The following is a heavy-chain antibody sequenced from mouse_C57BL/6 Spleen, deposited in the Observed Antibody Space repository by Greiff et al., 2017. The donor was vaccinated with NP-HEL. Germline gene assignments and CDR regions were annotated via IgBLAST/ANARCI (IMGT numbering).Heavy chain of an antibody. J-gene: IGHJ1*03. CDR3: ARMGVVTVNFDV. Sequence: QVQLQQSGTELVKPGASVKLSCKASGYTFTSYWMHWVKQRPGQGLEWIGNINPSNGGTNYNEKFKSKATLTVDTSSSTAYMQLSSLTSEDSAVYYCARMGVVTVNFDVWGTGTTVTVSS. CDR2: INPSNGGT. D-gene: IGHD1-1*02. CDR1: GYTFTSYW. V-gene: IGHV1-53*01.